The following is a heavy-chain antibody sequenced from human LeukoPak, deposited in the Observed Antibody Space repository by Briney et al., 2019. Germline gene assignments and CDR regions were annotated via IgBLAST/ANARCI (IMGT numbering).Heavy chain of an antibody. CDR3: ARDRYQHGSGSYNY. CDR2: IRYDGSNK. V-gene: IGHV3-30*02. Sequence: GGSLRLSCAASGFTFSSYGMHWVRQAPGKGLEWVAFIRYDGSNKYYADSVKGRFTISRDNSKNTLYLQMNSLRAEDTAVYYCARDRYQHGSGSYNYWGQGTLVTVSS. J-gene: IGHJ4*02. D-gene: IGHD3-10*01. CDR1: GFTFSSYG.